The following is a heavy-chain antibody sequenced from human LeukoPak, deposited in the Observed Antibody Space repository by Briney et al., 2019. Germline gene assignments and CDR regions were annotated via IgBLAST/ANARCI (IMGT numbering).Heavy chain of an antibody. V-gene: IGHV3-23*01. CDR3: AKDRPNYYGSNGHYYKLNGDC. J-gene: IGHJ4*02. CDR1: GFTFSSYA. D-gene: IGHD3-22*01. Sequence: GGSLRLSCAASGFTFSSYALSRVRQAPGKGLEWVSSITSSGAATYYADSVKGRFTISRDNSDNTLYLQMNSLRAEDTAVYYCAKDRPNYYGSNGHYYKLNGDCWGQGTLVTVSS. CDR2: ITSSGAAT.